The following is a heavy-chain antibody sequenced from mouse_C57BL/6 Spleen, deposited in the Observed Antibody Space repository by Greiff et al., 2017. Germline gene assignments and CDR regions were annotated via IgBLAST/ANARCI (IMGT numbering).Heavy chain of an antibody. CDR3: ASDDDYYGSSWAWFAY. J-gene: IGHJ3*01. CDR1: GFTFSSYA. V-gene: IGHV5-4*03. Sequence: EVKLMESGGGLVKPGGSLKLSCAASGFTFSSYAMPWVRQTPEQRLEWVATISAGGSYTYYPDNVQGRFTISRDTAKNNLYLQMSHLKSGDTAMYDCASDDDYYGSSWAWFAYWGQGTLVTVSA. D-gene: IGHD1-1*01. CDR2: ISAGGSYT.